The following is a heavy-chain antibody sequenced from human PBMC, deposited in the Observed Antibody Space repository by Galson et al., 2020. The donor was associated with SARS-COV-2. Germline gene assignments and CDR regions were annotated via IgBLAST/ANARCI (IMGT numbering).Heavy chain of an antibody. CDR2: INHSGST. Sequence: SETLSLTCAVYGGSFSGYYWSWIRQPPGKGLEWIGEINHSGSTNYNPSLKSRVTISVDTSKNQFSLKLSSVTAEDTAVYYCARPVEQWLVRGGYYGMDVCGQGTTVTVSS. J-gene: IGHJ6*02. V-gene: IGHV4-34*01. D-gene: IGHD6-19*01. CDR1: GGSFSGYY. CDR3: ARPVEQWLVRGGYYGMDV.